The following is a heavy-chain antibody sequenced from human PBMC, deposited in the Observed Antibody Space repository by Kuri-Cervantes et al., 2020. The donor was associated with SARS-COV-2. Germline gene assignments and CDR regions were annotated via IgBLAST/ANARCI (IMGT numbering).Heavy chain of an antibody. CDR2: SIPVLSAT. D-gene: IGHD1-14*01. Sequence: LTWERQAPGPGLEWMGDSIPVLSATNYAQRFQGRVTISADESTRSAYLELSSLTSEDTAVYYCAKETQYSYKRTNFDSWGQGTLVTVSS. J-gene: IGHJ4*02. CDR3: AKETQYSYKRTNFDS. V-gene: IGHV1-69*01.